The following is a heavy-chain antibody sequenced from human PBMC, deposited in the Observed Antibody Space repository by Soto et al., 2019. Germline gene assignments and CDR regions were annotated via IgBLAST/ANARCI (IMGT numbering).Heavy chain of an antibody. D-gene: IGHD3-16*01. V-gene: IGHV3-7*01. CDR2: INEDGSET. CDR3: VRACNRAACPYYFGF. Sequence: LRLSCAASGFTFSSYAMSWVRQAPGKGLEWVADINEDGSETFHVDSVKGRFTISRDNAKNSLFLQMNSLRVEDTAVYYCVRACNRAACPYYFGFWGQAILVTVSS. CDR1: GFTFSSYA. J-gene: IGHJ4*02.